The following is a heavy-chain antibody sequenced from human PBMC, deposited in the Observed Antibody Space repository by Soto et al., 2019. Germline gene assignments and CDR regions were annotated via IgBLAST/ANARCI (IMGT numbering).Heavy chain of an antibody. CDR3: ARGRQQWRVMGWFDP. D-gene: IGHD6-19*01. Sequence: GSMKVSCKASGYTFTSYDINWVRQATGQGLERMGWMNPNSGNTGYTQKIQGRVTMTRNTSISTAYMELSSQRSEDTDVYYCARGRQQWRVMGWFDPWGQGTLVTVSS. CDR1: GYTFTSYD. CDR2: MNPNSGNT. J-gene: IGHJ5*02. V-gene: IGHV1-8*01.